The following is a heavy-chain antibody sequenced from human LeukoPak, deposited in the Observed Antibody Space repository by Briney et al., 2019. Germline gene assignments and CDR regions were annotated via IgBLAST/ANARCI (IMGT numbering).Heavy chain of an antibody. Sequence: PSETLSLTCGVSGYSISSGYHWGWIRQPTGKGLESSGSMSPSGSTYYNPSLKSRVTISVDTSKNQFSVKLSSVTAADTAVYYCARHHLYDSSGDGRYYFDYWGQGTLVTASS. CDR2: MSPSGST. J-gene: IGHJ4*02. D-gene: IGHD3-22*01. V-gene: IGHV4-38-2*01. CDR3: ARHHLYDSSGDGRYYFDY. CDR1: GYSISSGYH.